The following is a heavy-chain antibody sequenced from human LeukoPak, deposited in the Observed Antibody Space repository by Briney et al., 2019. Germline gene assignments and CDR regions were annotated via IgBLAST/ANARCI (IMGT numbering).Heavy chain of an antibody. CDR2: ISSSSSYI. Sequence: GGSLRLSCAASGFTFSSYSMNWVRQAPGKGLEWASSISSSSSYIYYADSVKGRFTISRDNAKNSLYLQMNSLRAEDTAVYHCARAGHAKYSSSLISWGQGTMVTVSS. J-gene: IGHJ3*01. V-gene: IGHV3-21*01. D-gene: IGHD6-13*01. CDR1: GFTFSSYS. CDR3: ARAGHAKYSSSLIS.